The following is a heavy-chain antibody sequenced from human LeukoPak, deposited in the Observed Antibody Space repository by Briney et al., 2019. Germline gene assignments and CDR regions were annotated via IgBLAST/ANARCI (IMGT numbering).Heavy chain of an antibody. J-gene: IGHJ4*02. V-gene: IGHV4-59*01. CDR2: IYYSGST. Sequence: SETLSLTCTVSGGSISSYYWSWLRQPPGKGLEWIGYIYYSGSTNYNPSLKSRVTISVDTSKNQFSLRLSSVTAADTALYYCARVTGYMVEDYFDYWGQGTLVTVSS. CDR3: ARVTGYMVEDYFDY. CDR1: GGSISSYY. D-gene: IGHD6-13*01.